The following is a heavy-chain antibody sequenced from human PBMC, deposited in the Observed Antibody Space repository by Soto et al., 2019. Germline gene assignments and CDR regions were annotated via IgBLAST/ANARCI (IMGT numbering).Heavy chain of an antibody. CDR3: ARVGPWVPYYYDSSPYTFENWFDP. D-gene: IGHD3-22*01. V-gene: IGHV4-38-2*01. Sequence: SETLSLTCAVSGYSISSGYYWGWLRQPPGKGLEWIGSIYHGESTYYNPSLNSRVTLSIDMTNNHVSLILNSVTAADTAVYYCARVGPWVPYYYDSSPYTFENWFDPWGQGTLVTVSS. CDR1: GYSISSGYY. CDR2: IYHGEST. J-gene: IGHJ5*02.